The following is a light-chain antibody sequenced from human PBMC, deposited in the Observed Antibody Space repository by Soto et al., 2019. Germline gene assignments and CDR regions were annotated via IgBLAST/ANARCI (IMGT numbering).Light chain of an antibody. V-gene: IGKV1-5*03. CDR2: KAS. J-gene: IGKJ1*01. CDR3: QQYNSYSTWT. Sequence: DIQMTQSPSTLSASIGDRVTITCRASQSISSWLAWYQQTPGRAPKLLIYKASSLESGVPPRFSGSGSGTEFTLTISRLQPDDFATYYCQQYNSYSTWTFGQGTKVEIK. CDR1: QSISSW.